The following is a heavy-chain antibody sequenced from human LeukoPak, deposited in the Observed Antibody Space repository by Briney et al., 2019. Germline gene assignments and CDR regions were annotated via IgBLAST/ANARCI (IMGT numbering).Heavy chain of an antibody. D-gene: IGHD3-10*01. CDR3: ARYGSGSYYTPITFDY. CDR2: INHSGST. Sequence: SETLSLTCAVYGGSFSGYYWSWIRQPPGEGLEWIGEINHSGSTNYNPSLKSRVTISVDTSKNQFSLKLSSVTAADTAVYYCARYGSGSYYTPITFDYWGQGTLVTVSS. CDR1: GGSFSGYY. V-gene: IGHV4-34*01. J-gene: IGHJ4*02.